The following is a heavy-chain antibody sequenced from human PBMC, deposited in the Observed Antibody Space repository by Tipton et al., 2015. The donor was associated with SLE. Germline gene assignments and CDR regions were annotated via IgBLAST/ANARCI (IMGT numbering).Heavy chain of an antibody. Sequence: SLRLSRAASGFTFSSYAMHWVRQAPGKGLEWVAVISYDGSNKYYADSVKGRFTISRDNSKNTLYLQMNSLRAEDTAVYYCARDGQLVSYYFDYWGQGTLVTVSS. V-gene: IGHV3-30*04. J-gene: IGHJ4*02. CDR1: GFTFSSYA. CDR2: ISYDGSNK. D-gene: IGHD6-6*01. CDR3: ARDGQLVSYYFDY.